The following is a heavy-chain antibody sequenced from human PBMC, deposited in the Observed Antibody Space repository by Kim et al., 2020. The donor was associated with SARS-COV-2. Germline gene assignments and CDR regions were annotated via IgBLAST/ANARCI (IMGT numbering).Heavy chain of an antibody. Sequence: ASVKVSCRISGYTLSKLSIHWVRQAPENGLQWMGGFDPEDAATIYAQKFQSRVSMTGDTSTDTAYMDLSSLTLEDTAIYYCAAEDRVGKRTTYDV. D-gene: IGHD1-1*01. CDR2: FDPEDAAT. CDR3: AAEDRVGKRTTYDV. J-gene: IGHJ3*01. V-gene: IGHV1-24*01. CDR1: GYTLSKLS.